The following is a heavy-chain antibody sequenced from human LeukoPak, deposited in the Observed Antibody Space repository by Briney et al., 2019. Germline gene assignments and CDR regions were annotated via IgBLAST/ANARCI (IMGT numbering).Heavy chain of an antibody. CDR2: IYYSGST. CDR3: ARTYSSSRHVYFDY. Sequence: SETLSLTCTVSGGSNSSGDYYWSWIRQPPGKGLEWIGYIYYSGSTYYNPSLKSRVTISVDTSKNQFSLKLSSVTAADTAVYYCARTYSSSRHVYFDYWGQGTLVTVSS. J-gene: IGHJ4*02. V-gene: IGHV4-30-4*01. CDR1: GGSNSSGDYY. D-gene: IGHD6-6*01.